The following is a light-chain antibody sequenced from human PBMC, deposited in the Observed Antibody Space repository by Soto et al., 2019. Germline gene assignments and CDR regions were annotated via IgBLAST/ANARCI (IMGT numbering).Light chain of an antibody. Sequence: AIQMTQSPSSLSASVGDRVTITCRASQDIRSDLGWYQQKPGKAPKLLITGASTVQSGVPSSFSGSGSGTDFTLTINSLQPEDFATYYYLQDYSYPLTFGQGTKVEIK. J-gene: IGKJ1*01. V-gene: IGKV1-6*01. CDR1: QDIRSD. CDR2: GAS. CDR3: LQDYSYPLT.